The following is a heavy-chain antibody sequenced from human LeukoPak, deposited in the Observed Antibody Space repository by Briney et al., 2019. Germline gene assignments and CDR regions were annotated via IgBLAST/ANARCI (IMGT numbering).Heavy chain of an antibody. V-gene: IGHV4-34*01. D-gene: IGHD5-24*01. CDR2: INHSGST. Sequence: PSETLSLTCAVYGGSFSGYYWSWIRQPPGKGLEWIGEINHSGSTNCNPSLKSRVTISVDTSKNQFSLKLSSVTAADTAVYYCARGRVLEMATITEYFDYWGQGTLVTVS. J-gene: IGHJ4*02. CDR3: ARGRVLEMATITEYFDY. CDR1: GGSFSGYY.